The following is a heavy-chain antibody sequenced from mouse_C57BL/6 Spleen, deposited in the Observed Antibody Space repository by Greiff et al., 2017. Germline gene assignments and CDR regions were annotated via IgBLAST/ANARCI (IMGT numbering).Heavy chain of an antibody. V-gene: IGHV10-3*01. CDR1: GFTFNTYA. J-gene: IGHJ3*01. D-gene: IGHD1-1*01. CDR2: IRSKSSNYET. Sequence: EVQLVESGAGLVQPTGSLKLSCAASGFTFNTYAMHWVRQAPGKGLEWVARIRSKSSNYETNYAVSEKDRFTNSRDDSQSRLYLKMNNLKTEDASVFYYGRSSELTASSWFAYWGQGTLVTVSA. CDR3: GRSSELTASSWFAY.